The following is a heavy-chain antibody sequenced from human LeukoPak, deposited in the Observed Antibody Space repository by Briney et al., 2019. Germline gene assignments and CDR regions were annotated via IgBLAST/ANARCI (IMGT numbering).Heavy chain of an antibody. Sequence: PGGSLRLSCAASGFTFSSYGIHWVRQAPGKGLEWVAFILYDGSNKFYADSVKGRFTISKDNSKNTLYLQMNSLRAADTAVYYCARPYCSGGSCYSGHFDYWGQGTLVTVSS. CDR1: GFTFSSYG. D-gene: IGHD2-15*01. V-gene: IGHV3-30*02. CDR3: ARPYCSGGSCYSGHFDY. CDR2: ILYDGSNK. J-gene: IGHJ4*02.